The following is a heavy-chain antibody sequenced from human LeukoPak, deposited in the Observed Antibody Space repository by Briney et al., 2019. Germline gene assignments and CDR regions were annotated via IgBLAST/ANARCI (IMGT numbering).Heavy chain of an antibody. V-gene: IGHV4-39*01. CDR2: IYYSGST. D-gene: IGHD5-18*01. CDR1: GGSISSSSYY. Sequence: SETLSLTCTVSGGSISSSSYYWGWIRQPPGKGLEWIGSIYYSGSTYYNPSLKSRVTISVDTSKNQFSLKLSSVTAADTAVYYCASSNAWIQLWSFDYWGQGTLVTVSS. J-gene: IGHJ4*02. CDR3: ASSNAWIQLWSFDY.